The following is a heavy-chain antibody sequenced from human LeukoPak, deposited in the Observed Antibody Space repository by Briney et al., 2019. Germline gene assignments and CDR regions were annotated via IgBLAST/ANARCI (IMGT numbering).Heavy chain of an antibody. Sequence: SVKVSCKASGGTFGSYAISWVRQAPGQGLEWMGGIIPMFGTADYAQKFQGRVTITADESTSTVYVELSSLRSEDTAVYYCARGRWVNTVTDWFDPWGQGSLVTVSS. D-gene: IGHD4-17*01. J-gene: IGHJ5*02. CDR2: IIPMFGTA. CDR1: GGTFGSYA. CDR3: ARGRWVNTVTDWFDP. V-gene: IGHV1-69*13.